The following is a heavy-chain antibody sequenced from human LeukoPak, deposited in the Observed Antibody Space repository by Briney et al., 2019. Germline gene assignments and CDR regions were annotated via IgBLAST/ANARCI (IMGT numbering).Heavy chain of an antibody. CDR1: GYTFTGYY. Sequence: GASVKVSCKASGYTFTGYYMHWVRQAPGQGLEWMGIINPSGGSTSYAQKFQGRVTMTRDTSTSTVYMELSSLRSEDTAVYYCARVLNDILTGYPYYYYYGMDVWGQGTTVTVSS. CDR3: ARVLNDILTGYPYYYYYGMDV. V-gene: IGHV1-46*01. D-gene: IGHD3-9*01. CDR2: INPSGGST. J-gene: IGHJ6*02.